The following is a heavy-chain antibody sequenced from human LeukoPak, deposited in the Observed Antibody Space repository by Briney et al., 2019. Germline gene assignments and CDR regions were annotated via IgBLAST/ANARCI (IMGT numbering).Heavy chain of an antibody. D-gene: IGHD5-18*01. J-gene: IGHJ5*02. CDR1: GFTFSSYW. CDR2: IKQDGSEK. Sequence: QPGGSLRLSCAASGFTFSSYWMSWVRQAPGKGLEWVANIKQDGSEKYYVDSVKGRFTISRDKSKNTLYLQMNSLRAEDTAVYYCAKDRGASYGYVDWFDPWGQGTLVTVSS. V-gene: IGHV3-7*03. CDR3: AKDRGASYGYVDWFDP.